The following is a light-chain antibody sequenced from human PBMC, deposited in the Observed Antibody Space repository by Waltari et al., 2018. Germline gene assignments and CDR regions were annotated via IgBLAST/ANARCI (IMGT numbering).Light chain of an antibody. CDR2: QAS. Sequence: DIQMTQSPSTLSASVADRITITCRASQSITRWLSWYQQNPGKAPKLLIYQASTLDSRVPSRFSGSGSGTDFTLSISSLQPDDSAAYYCQEYNTDFYTVGPGTKVDIK. V-gene: IGKV1-5*03. J-gene: IGKJ3*01. CDR3: QEYNTDFYT. CDR1: QSITRW.